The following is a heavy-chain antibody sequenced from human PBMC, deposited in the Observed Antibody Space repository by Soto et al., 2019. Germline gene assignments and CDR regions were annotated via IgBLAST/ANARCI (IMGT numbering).Heavy chain of an antibody. CDR1: GFNFSNAW. Sequence: GGSLRLSCAASGFNFSNAWMSWVSQAPGKGLEWVGRIKSKTDGGTTDYAAPVKGRFTISRDDSKNTLYLQMNSLKTDDTAVYYCTTDELATITNDYWGQGTLVTVSS. CDR2: IKSKTDGGTT. CDR3: TTDELATITNDY. V-gene: IGHV3-15*01. D-gene: IGHD5-12*01. J-gene: IGHJ4*02.